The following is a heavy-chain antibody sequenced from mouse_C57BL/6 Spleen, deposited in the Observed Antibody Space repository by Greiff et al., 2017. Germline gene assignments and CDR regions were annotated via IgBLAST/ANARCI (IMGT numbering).Heavy chain of an antibody. V-gene: IGHV14-3*01. CDR2: IDPANGNT. CDR1: GFNIKNTY. J-gene: IGHJ4*01. CDR3: ARSEYDGSKYAMDD. D-gene: IGHD1-1*01. Sequence: VHVKQSVAELVRPGASVKLSCTASGFNIKNTYMHWVKQRPEQGLEWIGRIDPANGNTKYDPKFQGKATITADTSSNTAYLQLSSLTSEDTAFYCCARSEYDGSKYAMDDWGQGTSVTVSS.